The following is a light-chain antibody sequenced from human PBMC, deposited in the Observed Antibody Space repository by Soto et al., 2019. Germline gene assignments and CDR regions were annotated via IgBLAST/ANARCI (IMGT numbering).Light chain of an antibody. CDR1: SGDVGAYNY. CDR2: QVN. V-gene: IGLV2-8*01. CDR3: SSYAGGIDFVV. J-gene: IGLJ2*01. Sequence: QSALTQPASVSGSPGQSITISCTGTSGDVGAYNYVSWYQQHPGKAPKLMISQVNKRPSGVPDRFSGSKSGNTASLTVSGLQAEDEAVYYCSSYAGGIDFVVFGGGTKLTVL.